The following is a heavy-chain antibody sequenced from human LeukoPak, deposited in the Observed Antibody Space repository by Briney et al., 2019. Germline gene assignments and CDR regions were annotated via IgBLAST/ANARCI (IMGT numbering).Heavy chain of an antibody. CDR1: GGSISSSSYY. CDR3: ASTYDSSGYPRGY. V-gene: IGHV4-39*01. CDR2: IYYSGST. J-gene: IGHJ4*02. Sequence: SETLSLTCTVSGGSISSSSYYWGWIRQPPGKGLEWIGSIYYSGSTYYNPSLKSRVTISVDTSKNQFSLKLSSVTAADTAVYHCASTYDSSGYPRGYWGQGTLVTVSS. D-gene: IGHD3-22*01.